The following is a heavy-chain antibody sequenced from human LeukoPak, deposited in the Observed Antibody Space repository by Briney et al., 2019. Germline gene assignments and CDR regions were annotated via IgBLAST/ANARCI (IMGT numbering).Heavy chain of an antibody. CDR1: GGTFSSYA. D-gene: IGHD6-13*01. J-gene: IGHJ5*02. Sequence: GASVKVSCKASGGTFSSYAMSWVRQAPRQGLEWMGGIIPIFGTANYAQKFQGRVTITADKSTSTAYMELSSLRSEDTAVYYCARDGIAARFDPWGQGTLVTVSS. CDR3: ARDGIAARFDP. V-gene: IGHV1-69*06. CDR2: IIPIFGTA.